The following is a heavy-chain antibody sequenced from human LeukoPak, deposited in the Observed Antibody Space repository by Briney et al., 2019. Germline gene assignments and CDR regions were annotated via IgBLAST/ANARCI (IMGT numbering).Heavy chain of an antibody. J-gene: IGHJ3*02. Sequence: PGGSLRLSCAASGFIFSGYGMHWVRQAPGKGLEWVALISHDESNKHYADSVKGRFTISSDNSKNTLYLQMNSLRVEDTAVYYCARDRFPPIGSYSASDAFDIWGQGTMVTVSS. CDR2: ISHDESNK. D-gene: IGHD1-26*01. V-gene: IGHV3-30*03. CDR3: ARDRFPPIGSYSASDAFDI. CDR1: GFIFSGYG.